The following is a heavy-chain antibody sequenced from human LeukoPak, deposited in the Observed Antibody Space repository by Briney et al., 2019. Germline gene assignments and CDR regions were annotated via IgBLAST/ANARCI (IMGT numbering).Heavy chain of an antibody. CDR3: ARYNSGWNDY. D-gene: IGHD6-19*01. J-gene: IGHJ4*02. V-gene: IGHV3-33*08. Sequence: GGSLRLSCAASGFTFSSYAMSWVRQAPGKGLEWVAVIWYDGSNKYYADSVKGRFTISRDNSKNTLYLQMNSLRAEDTAVYYCARYNSGWNDYWGQGTLVTVSS. CDR1: GFTFSSYA. CDR2: IWYDGSNK.